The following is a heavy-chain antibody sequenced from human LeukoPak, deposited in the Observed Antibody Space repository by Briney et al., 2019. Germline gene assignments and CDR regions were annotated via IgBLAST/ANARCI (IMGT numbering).Heavy chain of an antibody. V-gene: IGHV3-73*01. D-gene: IGHD1-26*01. CDR2: IRSKANSYAT. CDR3: TSRPIYSGSSDAFDI. CDR1: GFTFSGSA. J-gene: IGHJ3*02. Sequence: GGPLRLSCAASGFTFSGSAMHWVRQASGKGLEWVGRIRSKANSYATAYAASVKGRFTISRDDSKNTAYLQMNSLKTEDTAVYYCTSRPIYSGSSDAFDIWGQGTMVTVSS.